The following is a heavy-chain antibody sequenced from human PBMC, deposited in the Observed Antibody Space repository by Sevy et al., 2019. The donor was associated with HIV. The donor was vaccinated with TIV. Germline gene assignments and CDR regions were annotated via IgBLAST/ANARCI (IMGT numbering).Heavy chain of an antibody. Sequence: ASVKVSCKASGYTFTGYYMHWVRQAPGQGLEWMGRINPNSGGTNYAQKFQGRVTMTRDTSISTAYMELSRLRSDDTAVYYCARDLGRSHQVVVAAMSHYYYGMDVWGQGTTVTVSS. CDR2: INPNSGGT. CDR3: ARDLGRSHQVVVAAMSHYYYGMDV. V-gene: IGHV1-2*06. CDR1: GYTFTGYY. D-gene: IGHD2-15*01. J-gene: IGHJ6*02.